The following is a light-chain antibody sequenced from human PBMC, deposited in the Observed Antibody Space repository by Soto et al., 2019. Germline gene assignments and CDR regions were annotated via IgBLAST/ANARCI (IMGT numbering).Light chain of an antibody. Sequence: EIVLTQSPGTLSLSPGERATLSCRTSQSVASTYLAWYQQKPGQAPRLLIHGASNRDTGIPDRFSGSGSGTDFTLTISRLEPEDFAVYSCQHYGSSPPFTFGPGNKVEI. CDR2: GAS. J-gene: IGKJ3*01. CDR1: QSVASTY. V-gene: IGKV3-20*01. CDR3: QHYGSSPPFT.